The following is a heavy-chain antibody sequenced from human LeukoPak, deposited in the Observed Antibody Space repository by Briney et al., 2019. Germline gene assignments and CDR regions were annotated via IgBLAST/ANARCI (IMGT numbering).Heavy chain of an antibody. CDR3: ARNAAEQLAAFDY. CDR1: GGTFSSYA. Sequence: SVKVSCKASGGTFSSYAISWVRQAPGQGLEWMGGIIPIFGTANYAQKFLGRVTITADESTSTAYMELSSLRSEDTAVYYCARNAAEQLAAFDYWGQGTLVTVSS. D-gene: IGHD6-6*01. J-gene: IGHJ4*02. V-gene: IGHV1-69*01. CDR2: IIPIFGTA.